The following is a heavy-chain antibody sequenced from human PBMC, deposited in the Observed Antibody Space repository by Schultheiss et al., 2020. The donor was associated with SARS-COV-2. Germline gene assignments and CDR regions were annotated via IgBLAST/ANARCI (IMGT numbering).Heavy chain of an antibody. J-gene: IGHJ6*02. Sequence: GESLKISCKGSGYSFTSYWISWVRQMPGKGLEWMGRIDPSDSYTNYSPSFQGHVTISADKSISTAYLQWSSLKASDTAMYYCARHSPYGDYDFWSGYYFRDYYYGMDVWGQGTTVTVSS. D-gene: IGHD3-3*01. CDR2: IDPSDSYT. V-gene: IGHV5-10-1*01. CDR3: ARHSPYGDYDFWSGYYFRDYYYGMDV. CDR1: GYSFTSYW.